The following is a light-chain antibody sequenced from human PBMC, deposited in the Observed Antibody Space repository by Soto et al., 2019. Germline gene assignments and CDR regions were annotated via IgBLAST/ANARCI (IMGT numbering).Light chain of an antibody. CDR2: GAS. J-gene: IGKJ5*01. CDR3: QQRSS. Sequence: EIVLTHSPGTLSFWPLEAGTLSCRASQSVSSNYVAWFHQKPGQAPRLLIYGASSRATGVPDRFSASGSGTDFTLTISGLEPGDFAVYYCQQRSSFGQGTRLEIK. V-gene: IGKV3D-20*02. CDR1: QSVSSNY.